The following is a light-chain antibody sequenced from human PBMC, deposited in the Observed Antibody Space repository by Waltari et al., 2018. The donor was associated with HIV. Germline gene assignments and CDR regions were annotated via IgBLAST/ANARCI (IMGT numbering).Light chain of an antibody. CDR1: QTISSY. J-gene: IGKJ2*01. CDR3: QQSYSNPRT. Sequence: DIQMTQSPSSLSASVGDRVTITCRASQTISSYLNWYQQKPGKAPMLLIYGASTLHSGVPSRFSGSGSGTDFTLTISSLQPEDFATYYCQQSYSNPRTFGQGTKLEIK. CDR2: GAS. V-gene: IGKV1-39*01.